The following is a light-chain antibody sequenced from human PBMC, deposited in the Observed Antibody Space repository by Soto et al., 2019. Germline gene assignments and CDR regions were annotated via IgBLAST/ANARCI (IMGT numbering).Light chain of an antibody. Sequence: QSALTQPASVSGSPGHSITISCTGTSSDVGGYNYVSWYQHHPGKAPKLMIYDVTNRPSGVSIRFSGSKSGNTASLTISGLQAEDEADYYCSSYRTGSTLVFGAGTKLTVL. CDR1: SSDVGGYNY. CDR3: SSYRTGSTLV. J-gene: IGLJ2*01. CDR2: DVT. V-gene: IGLV2-14*03.